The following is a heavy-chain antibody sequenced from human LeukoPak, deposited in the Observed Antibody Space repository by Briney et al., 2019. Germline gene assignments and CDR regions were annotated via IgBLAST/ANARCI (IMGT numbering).Heavy chain of an antibody. Sequence: PPETLSLTCTVSGGSFSSFYWSWIRQPPGKGLEWIGHIYYSGSPNYNPSLKSRVTISVDTSKNQFSLKLSSVTAADTAVYYRARWPNCSSTSCPPDYWGQGTLVTVSS. CDR1: GGSFSSFY. CDR2: IYYSGSP. V-gene: IGHV4-59*01. J-gene: IGHJ4*02. D-gene: IGHD2-2*01. CDR3: ARWPNCSSTSCPPDY.